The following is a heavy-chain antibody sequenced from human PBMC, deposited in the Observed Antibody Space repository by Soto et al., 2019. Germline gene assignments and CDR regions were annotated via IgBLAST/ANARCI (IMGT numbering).Heavy chain of an antibody. CDR3: ATLPPRVVASLLPIPT. J-gene: IGHJ5*02. Sequence: SETLSLTCTVSGGSISSYYWSWIRQPPGKGLEWIGYIYYSGSTNYNPSLKSRVTISVDTSKNQFSLKLSSVTAADTAVYYCATLPPRVVASLLPIPTWGQGTLVTSPQ. CDR2: IYYSGST. D-gene: IGHD1-26*01. V-gene: IGHV4-59*08. CDR1: GGSISSYY.